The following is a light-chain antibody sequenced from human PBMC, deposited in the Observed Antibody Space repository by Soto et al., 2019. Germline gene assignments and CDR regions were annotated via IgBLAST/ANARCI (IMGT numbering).Light chain of an antibody. Sequence: QSALTQPASVSGSPGQSITISCTGTSSDVGGYNFVSWYQQHPGKAPKLMIYDGSKRPSGVSNRVSGSKSGNTASLTIAGLQADDEADYYSSSSAGSSLVVFGGGTKLTVL. CDR3: SSSAGSSLVV. CDR1: SSDVGGYNF. J-gene: IGLJ2*01. CDR2: DGS. V-gene: IGLV2-23*01.